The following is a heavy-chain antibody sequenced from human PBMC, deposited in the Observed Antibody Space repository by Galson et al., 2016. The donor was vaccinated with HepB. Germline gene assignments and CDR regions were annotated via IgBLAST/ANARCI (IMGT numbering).Heavy chain of an antibody. J-gene: IGHJ6*02. D-gene: IGHD4-17*01. V-gene: IGHV3-48*03. CDR3: AMTTVPPPDDHGMDV. CDR2: ISSSGHTP. Sequence: SLRLSCAASGFTFLNYEMNWVRQAPGKGLEWVSFISSSGHTPYYADSLKGRFTIYRDNAQNSLYLHMTSLRAEDTDVYYCAMTTVPPPDDHGMDVWGQGTTVIVSS. CDR1: GFTFLNYE.